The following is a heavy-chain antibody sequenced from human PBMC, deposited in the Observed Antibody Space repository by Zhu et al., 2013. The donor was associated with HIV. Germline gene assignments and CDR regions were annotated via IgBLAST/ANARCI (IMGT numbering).Heavy chain of an antibody. D-gene: IGHD2-8*01. CDR3: ARLLNGARYFDY. CDR2: ISPGGDST. CDR1: GYTFISYY. V-gene: IGHV1-46*01. J-gene: IGHJ4*02. Sequence: QAQLAQSGSEVKEPGTSVKVSCKASGYTFISYYIHFVRQAPGQGLEWMGSISPGGDSTSYSQKFQGRVTMTKDTSTSTVYMELSRLRSDDTAVYYCARLLNGARYFDYWGQGTLVTVSS.